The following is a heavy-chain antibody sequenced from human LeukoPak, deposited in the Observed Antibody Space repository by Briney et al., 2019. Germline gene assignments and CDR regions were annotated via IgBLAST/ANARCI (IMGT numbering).Heavy chain of an antibody. J-gene: IGHJ4*02. CDR3: ARVEGGSGWYYFDY. D-gene: IGHD6-19*01. CDR1: GDSISNYS. V-gene: IGHV4-59*01. Sequence: PSETLSLTCTVYGDSISNYSWSWIRQPPGKGLVWIGYIYYSGSTNYNPSLKSRVTISVDTSKNHFSLKLSSVTAADTAVYYCARVEGGSGWYYFDYWGQGTLVTVSS. CDR2: IYYSGST.